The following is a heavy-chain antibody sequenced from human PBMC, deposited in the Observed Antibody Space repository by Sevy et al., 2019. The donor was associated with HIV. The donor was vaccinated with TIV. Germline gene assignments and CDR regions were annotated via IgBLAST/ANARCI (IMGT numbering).Heavy chain of an antibody. CDR2: ISYDGSNK. CDR3: AREGQLWFVYYFDN. J-gene: IGHJ4*02. V-gene: IGHV3-30*09. Sequence: RLSCTASGFTFRNYAMNWVRQAPGKGLERVALISYDGSNKYYADSVRGRFAISRDNSKNTLYLQMNSLRPEDTAIYYCAREGQLWFVYYFDNWGQGTLVTVSS. D-gene: IGHD3-10*01. CDR1: GFTFRNYA.